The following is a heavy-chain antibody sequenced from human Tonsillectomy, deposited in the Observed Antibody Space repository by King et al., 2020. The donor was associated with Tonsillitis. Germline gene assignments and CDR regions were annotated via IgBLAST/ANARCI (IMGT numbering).Heavy chain of an antibody. J-gene: IGHJ4*02. D-gene: IGHD3-22*01. CDR2: IESKTDVGTT. Sequence: QLVQSGGGLVKPGGSLRFSCAASVFTFSKAWMIVVLQGPGKGLELGCRIESKTDVGTTSYAAPVKGRFTISRGDSKNTLYLQMNSLKTEDTAVYYCTTDPRYYYDSSGYYYFDYWGQGTLVTVSS. CDR1: VFTFSKAW. V-gene: IGHV3-15*04. CDR3: TTDPRYYYDSSGYYYFDY.